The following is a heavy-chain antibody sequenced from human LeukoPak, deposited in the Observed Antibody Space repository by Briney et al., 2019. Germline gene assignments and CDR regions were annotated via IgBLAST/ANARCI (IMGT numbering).Heavy chain of an antibody. Sequence: SETLSLTCTVSGGSISSSNYFWGWIRQTPGMGLEWIGSIYYSGTIYYNPSLKSRVTISVGTSKNQFSLRLSSVTAADTAVYYCARHEEEDGYNAKTFDYWGQGTLVTVSS. D-gene: IGHD5-24*01. J-gene: IGHJ4*02. V-gene: IGHV4-39*01. CDR3: ARHEEEDGYNAKTFDY. CDR1: GGSISSSNYF. CDR2: IYYSGTI.